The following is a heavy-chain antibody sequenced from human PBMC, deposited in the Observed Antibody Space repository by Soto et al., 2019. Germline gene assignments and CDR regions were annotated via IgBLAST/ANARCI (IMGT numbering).Heavy chain of an antibody. Sequence: QVQLQESGPGLVKSSETLSLTCRVSGGSISNYFWSWIRQPPGKGLEWIGYIFNSGSTIYSPSLKSRGTLTLGTSKNQFSLRLGSVTVADTAIYYCARGPETYYNDVWGKGTTVTVSS. CDR3: ARGPETYYNDV. V-gene: IGHV4-59*01. CDR1: GGSISNYF. CDR2: IFNSGST. J-gene: IGHJ6*03.